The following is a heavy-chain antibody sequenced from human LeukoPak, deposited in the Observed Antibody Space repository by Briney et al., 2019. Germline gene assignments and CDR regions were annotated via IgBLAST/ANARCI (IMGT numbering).Heavy chain of an antibody. Sequence: GGSLRLSCAASGFTFSSYGMHWVCQAPGKGLEWVAFIRYHGSNKHYADSVKGRFTISRDNSKNTLYLQMNSLRAEDTAVYYCAKDNTFDIWGQGTMVTVSS. CDR2: IRYHGSNK. CDR3: AKDNTFDI. J-gene: IGHJ3*02. V-gene: IGHV3-30*02. CDR1: GFTFSSYG. D-gene: IGHD2/OR15-2a*01.